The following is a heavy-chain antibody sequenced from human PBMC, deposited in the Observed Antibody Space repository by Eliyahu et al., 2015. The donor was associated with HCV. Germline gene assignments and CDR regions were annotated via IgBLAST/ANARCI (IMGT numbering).Heavy chain of an antibody. CDR2: MFYTGTT. CDR3: ARQTTGPGQWAXDY. D-gene: IGHD1-1*01. V-gene: IGHV4-39*01. Sequence: QMQMQESGPXLVKPSETLFLTCTVXGFSXTTNGYYWAWIRQPPGKGLEWIGTMFYTGTTYYNPSLNGRITISVVTYKNQFSLELTSVSAADTAVYYCARQTTGPGQWAXDYWGPGALVTVSS. CDR1: GFSXTTNGYY. J-gene: IGHJ4*02.